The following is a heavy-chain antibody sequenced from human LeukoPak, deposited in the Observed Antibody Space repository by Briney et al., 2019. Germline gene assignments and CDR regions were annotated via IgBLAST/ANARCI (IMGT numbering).Heavy chain of an antibody. V-gene: IGHV4-39*01. CDR1: GGSISSSSYY. CDR2: IYYSGST. Sequence: SETLSLTCTVSGGSISSSSYYWGWIRQPPGKGLEWIGSIYYSGSTYYNPSLKSRVTISVDTSKNQFSLKLSSVTAADTAVYYCARLPPGYCSGGSCYPKGGYFDYWGQGTLVTVSS. CDR3: ARLPPGYCSGGSCYPKGGYFDY. D-gene: IGHD2-15*01. J-gene: IGHJ4*02.